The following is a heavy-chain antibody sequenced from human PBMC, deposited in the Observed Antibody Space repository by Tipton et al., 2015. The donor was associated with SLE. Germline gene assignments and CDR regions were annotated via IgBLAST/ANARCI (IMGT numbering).Heavy chain of an antibody. Sequence: TLSLTCAVYGGSFSGYYWSWIRQPPGKGLEWIGEINHSGSTNYNPSLKSRVTISVDTSKNQFSLNLSSVTAADTAVYYCAREWRITSPRFGPWGQGTLVTVSS. V-gene: IGHV4-34*01. D-gene: IGHD3-10*01. J-gene: IGHJ5*02. CDR3: AREWRITSPRFGP. CDR1: GGSFSGYY. CDR2: INHSGST.